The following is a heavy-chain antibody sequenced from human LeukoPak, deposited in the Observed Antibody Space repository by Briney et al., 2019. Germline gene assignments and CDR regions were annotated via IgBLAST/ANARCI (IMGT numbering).Heavy chain of an antibody. V-gene: IGHV3-64D*06. CDR2: ISSNGGST. J-gene: IGHJ4*02. D-gene: IGHD6-19*01. CDR1: GFTFSSYA. Sequence: QSGGSLRLSCSASGFTFSSYAMHWVRQAPGKGLEYVSAISSNGGSTYYADSVKGRFSISRDNSKNTLYLQMSSLRAEDTAVYYCVKEGYSSGWDGDWGQGTLVTVSS. CDR3: VKEGYSSGWDGD.